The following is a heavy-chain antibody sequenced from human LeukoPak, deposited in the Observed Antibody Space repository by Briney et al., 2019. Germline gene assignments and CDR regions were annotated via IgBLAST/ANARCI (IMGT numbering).Heavy chain of an antibody. J-gene: IGHJ6*03. CDR1: GGTFSSYA. D-gene: IGHD4-17*01. Sequence: ASLKLSCKASGGTFSSYAISWVRQAPGQGLEWMGGIIPIFGTEYYAQKFQGRVTITTDESTSTAYMELSSLRSEDTAVYYCARGLPYGDYRVGYMDVWGKGTTVTVSS. V-gene: IGHV1-69*05. CDR3: ARGLPYGDYRVGYMDV. CDR2: IIPIFGTE.